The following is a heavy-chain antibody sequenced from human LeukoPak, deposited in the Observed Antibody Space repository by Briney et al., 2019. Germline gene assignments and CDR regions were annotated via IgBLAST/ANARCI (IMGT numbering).Heavy chain of an antibody. Sequence: SETLSLTCAVYGGSFSGYYWSWIRQPPGKGLEWIGEINHSGSTNYNPSLKSRVTISVDTSKNQFSLKLSSVTAADTAVYYCARVSLLCFGEGAFDIWGQGTMVTVSS. CDR1: GGSFSGYY. V-gene: IGHV4-34*01. CDR3: ARVSLLCFGEGAFDI. J-gene: IGHJ3*02. CDR2: INHSGST. D-gene: IGHD3-10*01.